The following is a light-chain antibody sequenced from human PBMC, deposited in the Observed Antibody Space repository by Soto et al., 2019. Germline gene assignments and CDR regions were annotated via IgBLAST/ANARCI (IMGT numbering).Light chain of an antibody. CDR3: QQYNNWPWT. Sequence: EIVMTQSPATLSVSPGGRATLSCRASQSISGTLAWYQQKPGQAPRLLIYGASTRATSFPARFSGSGSGTDFTLTISSLQSEDFSVYSCQQYNNWPWTFGQGTKVDIK. J-gene: IGKJ1*01. V-gene: IGKV3-15*01. CDR2: GAS. CDR1: QSISGT.